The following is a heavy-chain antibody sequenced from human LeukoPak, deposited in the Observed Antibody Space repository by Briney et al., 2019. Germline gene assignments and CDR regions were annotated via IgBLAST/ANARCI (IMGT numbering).Heavy chain of an antibody. J-gene: IGHJ4*02. CDR3: AREGRSSTPGY. CDR1: GGSISGYH. V-gene: IGHV4-4*07. CDR2: ISGSGST. D-gene: IGHD2-15*01. Sequence: PSETLSLTCAVSGGSISGYHWSWIRQPAGKGLEWMGRISGSGSTDYNPSLKSRVTMSVDTSKNQFSLKLNSVTAADTAVYYCAREGRSSTPGYWGQGTLATVSS.